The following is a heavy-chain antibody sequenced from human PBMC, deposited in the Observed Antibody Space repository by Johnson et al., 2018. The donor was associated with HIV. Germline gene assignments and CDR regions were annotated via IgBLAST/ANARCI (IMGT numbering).Heavy chain of an antibody. CDR3: ARAEIYEGRVGDI. J-gene: IGHJ3*02. CDR1: GFTFDDYA. Sequence: VQLVESGGVVVQPGGSLRLSCAASGFTFDDYAMHWVRQAPGNGLEWVSLIRWDGAITHYVDSVKGRFTISRDNSRNSLYLQMKSLRAEDTALYYCARAEIYEGRVGDIWGQGTTVTVSS. V-gene: IGHV3-43D*03. CDR2: IRWDGAIT. D-gene: IGHD3-3*01.